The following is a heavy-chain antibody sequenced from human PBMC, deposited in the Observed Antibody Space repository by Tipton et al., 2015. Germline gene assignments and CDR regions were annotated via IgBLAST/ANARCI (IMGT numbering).Heavy chain of an antibody. D-gene: IGHD6-19*01. Sequence: TLSLTCTVSGGSISSGGYYWYWIRQHPGKGLEWIGYIYYSGSTYYNPSLKSRVTISVDTSKNQFSLKLSSVTAADTAVYYCARRGGALGWLGLDYWGQGTPVTVSS. V-gene: IGHV4-31*03. CDR3: ARRGGALGWLGLDY. J-gene: IGHJ4*02. CDR2: IYYSGST. CDR1: GGSISSGGYY.